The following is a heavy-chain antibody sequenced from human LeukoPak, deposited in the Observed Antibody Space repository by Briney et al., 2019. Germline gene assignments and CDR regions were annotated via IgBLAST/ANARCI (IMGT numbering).Heavy chain of an antibody. CDR3: AKDFTEYSNGLQGVLDY. Sequence: SGGSLRLSCAASGFTFNNHAMSWARQAPGKGLEWVSAISGGGRSTYYADAVEGRFTISRDNSQNTLYLQMNSLRAEDTAIYFCAKDFTEYSNGLQGVLDYWGQGTLVTVSS. V-gene: IGHV3-23*01. D-gene: IGHD6-6*01. CDR2: ISGGGRST. J-gene: IGHJ4*02. CDR1: GFTFNNHA.